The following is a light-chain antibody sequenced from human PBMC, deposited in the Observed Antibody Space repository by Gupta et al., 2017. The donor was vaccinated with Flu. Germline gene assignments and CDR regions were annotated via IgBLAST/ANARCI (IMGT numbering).Light chain of an antibody. V-gene: IGKV1-39*01. CDR3: QQSDNVMWT. J-gene: IGKJ1*01. CDR2: EAS. CDR1: QNILTY. Sequence: PYSLSASVGDRVTISCRASQNILTYLNWYQQTPGKAPKVLISEASTLHSGVPSRFSGSGSGTDFTLTISSLQPEDFATYYCQQSDNVMWTFGQGTKVDLK.